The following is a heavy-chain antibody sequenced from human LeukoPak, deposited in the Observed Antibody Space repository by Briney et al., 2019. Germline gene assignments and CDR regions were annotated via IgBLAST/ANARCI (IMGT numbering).Heavy chain of an antibody. CDR3: AREVADFWSGYYTEYVDY. D-gene: IGHD3-3*01. J-gene: IGHJ4*02. CDR2: ISSSSSTI. Sequence: PGGSLRLSCAASGFTFSSYSMNWVRQAPGKGLEWVSYISSSSSTIYYADSVKGRFTISRDNAKNSLYLQMNSLRDEDTAVYYGAREVADFWSGYYTEYVDYWGQGTLVTVSS. CDR1: GFTFSSYS. V-gene: IGHV3-48*02.